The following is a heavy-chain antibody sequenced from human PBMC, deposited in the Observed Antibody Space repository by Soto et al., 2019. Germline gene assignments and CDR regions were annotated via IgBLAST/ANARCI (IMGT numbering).Heavy chain of an antibody. D-gene: IGHD5-18*01. J-gene: IGHJ4*02. V-gene: IGHV3-23*01. Sequence: PGGSLRLSCAASGFTFSSYAMSWVRQAPGRGLEWVSAISDSGDNTYYADSVKGRFTISRDNSKNILFLQMNSLRAEDSAIYYCVKERNPHSYADSWGQGTLVTVSS. CDR2: ISDSGDNT. CDR1: GFTFSSYA. CDR3: VKERNPHSYADS.